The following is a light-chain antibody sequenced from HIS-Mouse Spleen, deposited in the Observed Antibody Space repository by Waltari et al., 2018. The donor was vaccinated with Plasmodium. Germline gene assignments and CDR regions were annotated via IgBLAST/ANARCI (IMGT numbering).Light chain of an antibody. CDR2: AAS. J-gene: IGKJ1*01. CDR1: QSISSY. V-gene: IGKV1-39*01. CDR3: QQSYSTWT. Sequence: DIQMTPSPSSLSASVGDRVTITCRASQSISSYLNLYQQKPGKAPKLLIYAASSLQSGVPSRFSGSGSGTDFTLTISSLQPEYFATYYGQQSYSTWTFGQGTKVEI.